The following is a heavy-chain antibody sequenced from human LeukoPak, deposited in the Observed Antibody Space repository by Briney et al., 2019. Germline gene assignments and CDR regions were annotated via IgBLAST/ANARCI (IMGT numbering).Heavy chain of an antibody. J-gene: IGHJ4*02. V-gene: IGHV3-30*02. CDR1: GFTFSSYG. Sequence: PGGSLRLSCAASGFTFSSYGMHWVRQAPGKGLEWVAFIRYDGSNKYYADSVKSRFTISRDNSKNTLYLQMNSLRAEDTAVYYCAKAGYVYGSGSYYHFDYWGQGNLVTVSS. CDR3: AKAGYVYGSGSYYHFDY. CDR2: IRYDGSNK. D-gene: IGHD3-10*01.